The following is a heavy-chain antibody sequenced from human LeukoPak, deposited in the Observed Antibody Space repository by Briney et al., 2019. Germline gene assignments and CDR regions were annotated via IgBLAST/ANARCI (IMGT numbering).Heavy chain of an antibody. Sequence: PGGSLRLSCAASGFTFSSYAISWFRQAPGKGLEWVSAISGSGGSTYYADSVKGRFTISRDNSKNTLYLQMNSLRAEDTAVYYCAKGTYDYGDYWGQGTLVTVSS. CDR1: GFTFSSYA. D-gene: IGHD2-2*01. CDR3: AKGTYDYGDY. CDR2: ISGSGGST. V-gene: IGHV3-23*01. J-gene: IGHJ4*02.